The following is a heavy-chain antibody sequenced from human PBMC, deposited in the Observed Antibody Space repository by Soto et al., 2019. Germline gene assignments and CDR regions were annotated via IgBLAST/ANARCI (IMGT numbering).Heavy chain of an antibody. D-gene: IGHD5-18*01. J-gene: IGHJ4*02. CDR3: AKDETDTAMVPGTYFDY. CDR1: GFTFSSYG. CDR2: ISYDGSNK. Sequence: GGSLRLSCAASGFTFSSYGMHWVRQAPGKGLEWVAVISYDGSNKYYADSVKGRFTISRDNSKNTLYLQMNSLRAEDTAVYYCAKDETDTAMVPGTYFDYWGQGTLVTVSS. V-gene: IGHV3-30*18.